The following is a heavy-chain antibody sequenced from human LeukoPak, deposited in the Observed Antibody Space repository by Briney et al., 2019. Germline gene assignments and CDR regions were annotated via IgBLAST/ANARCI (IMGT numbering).Heavy chain of an antibody. CDR1: GASISTYY. D-gene: IGHD3-10*01. J-gene: IGHJ4*02. V-gene: IGHV4-59*01. CDR3: ARGMRMVRGSFDY. CDR2: IYYSGST. Sequence: PSETLSLTCTVSGASISTYYWTWIRQPPGKGLEWIGYIYYSGSTNYNPSLKSRVTISVDTSKNQFSLKLSSVTAADTAVYYCARGMRMVRGSFDYWGQGTLVTVSS.